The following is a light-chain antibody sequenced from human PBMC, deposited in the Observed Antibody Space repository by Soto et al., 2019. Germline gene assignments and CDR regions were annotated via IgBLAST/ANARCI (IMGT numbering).Light chain of an antibody. CDR3: GTWDSSLNTKV. CDR1: SSNIGNNY. CDR2: DNN. Sequence: QSVLTQPPSVSAAPGQKVTISCSGSSSNIGNNYVAWYQQLPGTAPKLLIYDNNKRPSGIPDRFSGSKSGTSATLGITGLQTGDEADYYCGTWDSSLNTKVFGTGTKVTVL. J-gene: IGLJ1*01. V-gene: IGLV1-51*01.